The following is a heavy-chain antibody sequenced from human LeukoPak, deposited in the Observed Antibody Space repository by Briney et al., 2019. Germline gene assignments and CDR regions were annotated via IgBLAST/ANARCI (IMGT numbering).Heavy chain of an antibody. V-gene: IGHV1-24*01. CDR3: ASTIYGSAGYKLEY. J-gene: IGHJ4*02. CDR2: FDPEDGET. CDR1: GYTLTELS. Sequence: GASVKVSCKVSGYTLTELSMHWVRQAPGKGLEWMGGFDPEDGETIYAQKFQGRVTMTEDTSTDTAYMELSSLRSEDTAVYYCASTIYGSAGYKLEYWGQGTLVTVSS. D-gene: IGHD3-10*01.